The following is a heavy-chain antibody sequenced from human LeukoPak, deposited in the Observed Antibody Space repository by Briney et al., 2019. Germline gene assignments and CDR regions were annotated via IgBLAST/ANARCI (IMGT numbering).Heavy chain of an antibody. V-gene: IGHV3-66*04. CDR1: GGSFSDYE. J-gene: IGHJ4*02. CDR3: ARRPYTSGWYWDF. CDR2: IYSGGST. Sequence: ETLSLTCAVYGGSFSDYEWSWIRQSPGKGLEWVSLIYSGGSTYYADSVKDRFTISSDNSKNTLYLQMNSLRAEDTAVYYCARRPYTSGWYWDFWGQGTLVTVSS. D-gene: IGHD6-19*01.